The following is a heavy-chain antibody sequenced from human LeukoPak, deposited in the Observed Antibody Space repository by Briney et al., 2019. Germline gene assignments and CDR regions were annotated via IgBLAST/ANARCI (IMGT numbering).Heavy chain of an antibody. Sequence: GGSLRLSCTASGFSFSAYAMMWGRQAPGKGPEWVSAIRGRGVNTYYADSAKGRFTISRDNSKYTLFLQMNSLRAEDTAVYYCARDPNGDYIGALDMWGPGTMVTVSS. V-gene: IGHV3-23*01. D-gene: IGHD4-17*01. CDR1: GFSFSAYA. CDR3: ARDPNGDYIGALDM. CDR2: IRGRGVNT. J-gene: IGHJ3*02.